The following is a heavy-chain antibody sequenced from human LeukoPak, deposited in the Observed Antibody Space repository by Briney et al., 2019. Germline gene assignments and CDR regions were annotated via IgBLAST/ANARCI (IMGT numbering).Heavy chain of an antibody. D-gene: IGHD3-3*01. CDR1: GFTFSSYS. Sequence: PGGSLRLSCAASGFTFSSYSMNWVRQAPGKGLEWVSSISSSSSYMYYADSVKGRFTISRDNAKNSLYLQMNSLRAEDTAVYYCARDHPYDFWSGYHGDYFDYRGQGTLVTVSS. V-gene: IGHV3-21*01. CDR3: ARDHPYDFWSGYHGDYFDY. CDR2: ISSSSSYM. J-gene: IGHJ4*02.